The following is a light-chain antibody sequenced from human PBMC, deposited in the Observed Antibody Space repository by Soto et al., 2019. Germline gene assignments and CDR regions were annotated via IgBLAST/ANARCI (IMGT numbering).Light chain of an antibody. CDR3: QQRSNWPTT. J-gene: IGKJ5*01. CDR1: QSVSSN. CDR2: GSF. Sequence: DIVMTQSPATLSVSPGERATLSCRASQSVSSNLAWYQQRPGQAPRLLIVGSFARATGIPARFSGSGSGTDFTLTISSLEPEDFAVYYCQQRSNWPTTFGQGTRLEI. V-gene: IGKV3-15*01.